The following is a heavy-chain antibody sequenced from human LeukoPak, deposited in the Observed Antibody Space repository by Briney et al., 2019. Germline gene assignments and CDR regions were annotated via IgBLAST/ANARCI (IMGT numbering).Heavy chain of an antibody. D-gene: IGHD3-10*01. Sequence: PSETLSLTCSVSGGSINAFYWSWIRQPAGKGLEWIGRIHSSGSANYSSSLKSRVTMLLDPSKNQFSLSLISVTAADTAVYYCAREAVHYGSGSLDYWGQGTLVTVSS. V-gene: IGHV4-4*07. CDR1: GGSINAFY. CDR3: AREAVHYGSGSLDY. J-gene: IGHJ4*02. CDR2: IHSSGSA.